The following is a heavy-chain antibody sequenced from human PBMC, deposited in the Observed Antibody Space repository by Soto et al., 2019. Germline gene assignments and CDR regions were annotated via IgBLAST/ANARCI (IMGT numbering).Heavy chain of an antibody. J-gene: IGHJ4*02. D-gene: IGHD2-2*01. CDR3: AGGVRDAF. Sequence: EVHLVESGGGLVQTGGSLRLSCAIFESTVSRDWMNWVRQAPGKGLEWVAHMNQDGSEKYYVDSVKGRFTISRDNAKKSLYLQMNSLRPADTAMYYCAGGVRDAFWGQGTLVTVSS. CDR2: MNQDGSEK. CDR1: ESTVSRDW. V-gene: IGHV3-7*04.